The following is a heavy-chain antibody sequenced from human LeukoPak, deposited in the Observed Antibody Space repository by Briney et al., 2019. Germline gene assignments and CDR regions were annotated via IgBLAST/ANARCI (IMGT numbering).Heavy chain of an antibody. Sequence: GGSLRLSCAASGFTFSSYSMNWVRQAPGKGLEWVSSISSSSSYIYYADSVKGRFTISRDNAKNSLYLQMNSLSAENTAVYYCARVLRYCSSTSCQEEDYWGQGTLVTVSS. CDR1: GFTFSSYS. V-gene: IGHV3-21*01. J-gene: IGHJ4*02. CDR3: ARVLRYCSSTSCQEEDY. CDR2: ISSSSSYI. D-gene: IGHD2-2*01.